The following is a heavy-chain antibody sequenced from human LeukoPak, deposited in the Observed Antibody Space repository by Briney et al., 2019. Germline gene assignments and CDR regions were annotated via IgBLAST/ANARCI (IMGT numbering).Heavy chain of an antibody. CDR3: TRDRIQLGSD. V-gene: IGHV3-74*01. Sequence: GSLRLSCAASGFTFSNYWMHWVRQAPGKGLVWVSHINSDGSGTSYADSVKGRFTISRDNAKNTVYLQMNSLRAEDTAVYYCTRDRIQLGSDWGQGTMVTVSS. J-gene: IGHJ3*01. CDR1: GFTFSNYW. D-gene: IGHD5-24*01. CDR2: INSDGSGT.